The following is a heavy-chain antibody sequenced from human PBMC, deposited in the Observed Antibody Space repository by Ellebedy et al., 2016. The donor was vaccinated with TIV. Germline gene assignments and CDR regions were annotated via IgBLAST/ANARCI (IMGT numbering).Heavy chain of an antibody. CDR3: ARGPNHGGFDY. CDR1: GFTFSSYS. CDR2: ISSSSSTI. Sequence: GESLKISCAASGFTFSSYSMNWVRQAPGKGLEWVSYISSSSSTIYYADSVKGRFTISRDNAKNSLYLQMNSLRAEDTAVYYCARGPNHGGFDYWGQGTLVTASS. D-gene: IGHD1-14*01. J-gene: IGHJ4*02. V-gene: IGHV3-48*04.